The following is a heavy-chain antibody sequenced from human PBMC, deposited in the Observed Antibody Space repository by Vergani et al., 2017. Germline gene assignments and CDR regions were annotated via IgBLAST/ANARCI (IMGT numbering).Heavy chain of an antibody. J-gene: IGHJ4*02. CDR1: GFPFSSYS. D-gene: IGHD2-15*01. V-gene: IGHV3-21*01. CDR3: ARDTRSCSGGSCYYNY. Sequence: EVQLVESGGGLVKPGGSLRLSCAASGFPFSSYSMNWVRQATGKGVEWVSSISSSSSYIFYADSVKGRITLSRDNAQNSLYLQMNSLRAEDTAVYYCARDTRSCSGGSCYYNYWGQGTLVTVSS. CDR2: ISSSSSYI.